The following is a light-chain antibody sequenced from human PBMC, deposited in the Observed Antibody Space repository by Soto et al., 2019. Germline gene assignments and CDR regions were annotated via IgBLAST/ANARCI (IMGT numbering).Light chain of an antibody. CDR1: QSVSTY. J-gene: IGKJ4*01. V-gene: IGKV3-11*01. Sequence: IVLTQSPATLSLSPGERATLSFRASQSVSTYLAWYQQKGGQAPRLLIYDASSRATGIPARFSGSGSGTDFTLTISNLEPEDFAVYYCQQRSDWPTFGGGTTVEIK. CDR3: QQRSDWPT. CDR2: DAS.